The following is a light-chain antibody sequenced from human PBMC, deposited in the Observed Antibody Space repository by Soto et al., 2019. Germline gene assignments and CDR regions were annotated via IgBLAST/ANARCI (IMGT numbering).Light chain of an antibody. Sequence: IVLTQSPGTLSLSPGERATLSCRASQSVSSSYLAWYQQKPGQAPRLLIYAASDRATGIPARFSGSGSGTEFTLTISRVEAEDMGVYYCMQPIHWPFTFGPGTKVDIK. CDR3: MQPIHWPFT. CDR2: AAS. V-gene: IGKV3D-20*02. CDR1: QSVSSSY. J-gene: IGKJ3*01.